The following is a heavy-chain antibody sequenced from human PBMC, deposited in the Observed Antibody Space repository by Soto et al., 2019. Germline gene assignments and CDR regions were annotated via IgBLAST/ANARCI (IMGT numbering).Heavy chain of an antibody. CDR3: ARDQGYSYGSYDY. Sequence: QVQLVQSGAEVKKPGSSVKVSCKASGGTFRSYTISWVRQAPGQGLEWMGRIIPILGIANYAQKFQGRVTITADKSTSTAYMELSSLRSEDTAVYYCARDQGYSYGSYDYWGQGTLVTVSS. CDR1: GGTFRSYT. V-gene: IGHV1-69*08. D-gene: IGHD5-18*01. CDR2: IIPILGIA. J-gene: IGHJ4*02.